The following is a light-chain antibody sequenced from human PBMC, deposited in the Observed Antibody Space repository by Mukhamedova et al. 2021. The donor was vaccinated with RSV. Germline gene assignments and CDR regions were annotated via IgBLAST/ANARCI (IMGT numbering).Light chain of an antibody. J-gene: IGKJ1*01. V-gene: IGKV1-5*03. Sequence: WYQRRVHGKAPKLLIYKASSLEGGVPSRFSGSGSEAEFTLTISSLQPDDFATYYCQQYSTYPWTFGQGTKVEIK. CDR2: KAS. CDR3: QQYSTYPWT.